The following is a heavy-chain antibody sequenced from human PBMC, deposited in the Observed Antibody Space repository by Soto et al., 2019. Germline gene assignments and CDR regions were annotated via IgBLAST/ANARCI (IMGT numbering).Heavy chain of an antibody. CDR2: IYYSGST. Sequence: SETLSLTCTVSGGSISSGDYYWSWIRQPPGKGLEWIGYIYYSGSTYYNPSLKSRVTISVDTSKNQFSLKLSSVTAADTAAYYCARYYDILTGYNIGFDYWGQGTLVTVSS. CDR3: ARYYDILTGYNIGFDY. CDR1: GGSISSGDYY. D-gene: IGHD3-9*01. V-gene: IGHV4-30-4*01. J-gene: IGHJ4*02.